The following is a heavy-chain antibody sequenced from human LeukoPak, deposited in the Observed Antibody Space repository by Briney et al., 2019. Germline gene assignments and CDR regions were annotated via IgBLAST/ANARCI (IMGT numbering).Heavy chain of an antibody. D-gene: IGHD3-22*01. V-gene: IGHV4-31*03. CDR3: ASLNYYDSSGYPRVYFDY. J-gene: IGHJ4*02. CDR2: IYYSGST. Sequence: PSQTLSLTCTVSGGSISSGGYYWSWIRQHPGKGLEWIGYIYYSGSTYYNPSLKSRVTISVDTSKNQFSLKLSSVTAADTAVYYCASLNYYDSSGYPRVYFDYWGQGTLVTVSS. CDR1: GGSISSGGYY.